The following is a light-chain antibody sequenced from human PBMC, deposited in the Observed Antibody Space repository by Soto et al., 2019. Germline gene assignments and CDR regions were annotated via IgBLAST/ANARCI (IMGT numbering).Light chain of an antibody. J-gene: IGKJ5*01. CDR1: QSVSSY. Sequence: IGLTHSPPSLSVYPGERAPLACLARQSVSSYLARYQHKPGQAPRPLIYDASNRATRIPARFSGSGSGTDFTLTISRLEPEDFAVYYCQQCSSSPITSGQGTPLEIK. CDR2: DAS. V-gene: IGKV3-11*01. CDR3: QQCSSSPIT.